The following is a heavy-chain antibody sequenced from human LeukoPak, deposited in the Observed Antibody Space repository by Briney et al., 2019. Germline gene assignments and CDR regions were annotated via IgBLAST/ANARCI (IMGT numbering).Heavy chain of an antibody. V-gene: IGHV1-69*13. Sequence: VKVSCKASGGPFSSYAISWVRQAPGQGLEWMGGIIPIFGTANYAQKFQGRVTITADKSTSTAYMELSSLRSEDTAVYYCARSAAGEDYYYYYGMDVWGKGTTVTVSS. CDR2: IIPIFGTA. CDR1: GGPFSSYA. CDR3: ARSAAGEDYYYYYGMDV. J-gene: IGHJ6*04. D-gene: IGHD6-13*01.